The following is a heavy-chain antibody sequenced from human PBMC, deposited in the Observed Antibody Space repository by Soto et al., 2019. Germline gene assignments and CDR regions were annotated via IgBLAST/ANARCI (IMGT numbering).Heavy chain of an antibody. CDR1: GYIFTRYG. D-gene: IGHD1-26*01. CDR3: ARIVGADRRRFDP. CDR2: ISXCNGNX. J-gene: IGHJ5*02. V-gene: IGHV1-18*01. Sequence: GXSVKVSCKASGYIFTRYGITWGRQAPGQGLECMGWISXCNGNXNYAQKIQGRXXMTTDKSXXKAYMELRSLRSDETAVYYCARIVGADRRRFDPWGQGTLVTVSS.